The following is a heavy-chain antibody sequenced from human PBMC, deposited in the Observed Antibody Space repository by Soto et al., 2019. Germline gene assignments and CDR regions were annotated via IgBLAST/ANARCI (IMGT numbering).Heavy chain of an antibody. CDR2: IYHSGST. CDR3: AKDLAWGSGTTTVKSEVNWFEP. CDR1: GGSISSSNW. V-gene: IGHV4-4*02. D-gene: IGHD1-1*01. Sequence: SSETLSLTCAVSGGSISSSNWWSWVRQPPGKGLEWIGEIYHSGSTNYNPSLKSRVTISVDKSKNQFSLKLSSVAAADTAVYYCAKDLAWGSGTTTVKSEVNWFEPWGQGTLVTVSS. J-gene: IGHJ5*02.